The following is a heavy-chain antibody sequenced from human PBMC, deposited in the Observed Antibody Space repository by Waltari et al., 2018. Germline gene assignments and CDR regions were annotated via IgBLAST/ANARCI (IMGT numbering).Heavy chain of an antibody. D-gene: IGHD1-26*01. CDR1: GGSISSSSYY. V-gene: IGHV4-39*01. J-gene: IGHJ4*02. CDR3: ARGVGATPHFFDY. CDR2: IYYSVST. Sequence: QLQLQESGPGLVKPSETLSLTCTVSGGSISSSSYYWGWIRQPPGKGLEWIGSIYYSVSTYSNPSLKSRVTISVDTSKNQFSLKLSSVTAADTAVYYCARGVGATPHFFDYWGQGTLVTVSS.